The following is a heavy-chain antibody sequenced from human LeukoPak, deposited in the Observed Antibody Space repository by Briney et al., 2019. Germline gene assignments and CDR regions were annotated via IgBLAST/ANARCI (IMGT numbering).Heavy chain of an antibody. V-gene: IGHV3-7*01. CDR2: IKQDGSEK. CDR3: ARYRFLEWLPPFDY. Sequence: PGGSLRLSCAASGFTVSSNYMSWVRQAPGKGLEWVANIKQDGSEKYYVDSVKGRFTISRDNAKNSLYLQMNSLRAEDTAVYYCARYRFLEWLPPFDYWGQGTLVTVSS. D-gene: IGHD3-3*01. CDR1: GFTVSSNY. J-gene: IGHJ4*02.